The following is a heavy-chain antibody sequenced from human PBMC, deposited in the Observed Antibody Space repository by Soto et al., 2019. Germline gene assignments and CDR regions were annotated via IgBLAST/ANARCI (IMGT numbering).Heavy chain of an antibody. Sequence: QVELQESGPRLVKSSGTLSLTCEVSSGSISTGTWWSWVRQPPGKVQEWIGEIYYTGATNYNPSLKSRVTMTIDKSKDQFSLILTSATVADTAVYYCARVCSSGSVWMYYFDCWGQGILVSVSS. CDR2: IYYTGAT. CDR3: ARVCSSGSVWMYYFDC. D-gene: IGHD3-16*01. J-gene: IGHJ4*02. V-gene: IGHV4-4*02. CDR1: SGSISTGTW.